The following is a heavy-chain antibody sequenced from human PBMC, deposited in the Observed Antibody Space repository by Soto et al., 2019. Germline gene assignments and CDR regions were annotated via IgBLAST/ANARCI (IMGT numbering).Heavy chain of an antibody. D-gene: IGHD2-8*02. CDR1: GGSISSSTYY. J-gene: IGHJ4*02. V-gene: IGHV4-39*02. Sequence: SETLSLTCTVSGGSISSSTYYWGWMRQPPGKGLEWIASFFIGGNTYYNPSLKSRVTISVDTSKNQFSLKLSSVTAADTAVYYCARDKITGLFDYWGQGTLVTVSS. CDR2: FFIGGNT. CDR3: ARDKITGLFDY.